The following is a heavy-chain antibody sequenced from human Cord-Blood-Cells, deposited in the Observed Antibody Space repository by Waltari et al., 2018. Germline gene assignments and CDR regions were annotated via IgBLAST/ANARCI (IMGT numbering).Heavy chain of an antibody. CDR2: MNPNTGNT. CDR1: GYTFTSYD. CDR3: ATAPGVIAARDAFDI. Sequence: QVQLVQSGAEVKKPGASVKVSCKASGYTFTSYDINGVRQATGQGREWMGWMNPNTGNTGYAQKCQGSVTITRNTSIIAAYMELSGLRSEDTAVYYCATAPGVIAARDAFDIWGQGTMVTVSS. D-gene: IGHD6-6*01. V-gene: IGHV1-8*03. J-gene: IGHJ3*02.